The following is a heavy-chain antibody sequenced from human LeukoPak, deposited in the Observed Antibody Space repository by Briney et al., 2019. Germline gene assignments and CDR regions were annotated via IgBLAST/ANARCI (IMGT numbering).Heavy chain of an antibody. Sequence: SQTLSLTCAISGDSVSSNSAAWNWIRQSPSRGLEWLGRTYYRSKWYSDYAVSVKSRITINPDTSKNQFSLQLNSVTPEDTAVYYCARVGYCSSTSCYDNWFDPWGQGTLVTVSS. V-gene: IGHV6-1*01. CDR1: GDSVSSNSAA. CDR3: ARVGYCSSTSCYDNWFDP. J-gene: IGHJ5*02. CDR2: TYYRSKWYS. D-gene: IGHD2-2*01.